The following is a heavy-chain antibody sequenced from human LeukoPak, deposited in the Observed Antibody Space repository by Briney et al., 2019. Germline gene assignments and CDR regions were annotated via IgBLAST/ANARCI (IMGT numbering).Heavy chain of an antibody. D-gene: IGHD2-2*01. J-gene: IGHJ3*02. Sequence: QPGRSLRLSCAASGFTFSSYAMHWVRQAPGKGLEWVAVITYDGGNKYYADSVKGRFTISRDNSKNTLYLQMNSLRAEDTAVYYCARGGLGYCSSTSCYGWTFDIWGQGTMVT. CDR3: ARGGLGYCSSTSCYGWTFDI. V-gene: IGHV3-30-3*01. CDR2: ITYDGGNK. CDR1: GFTFSSYA.